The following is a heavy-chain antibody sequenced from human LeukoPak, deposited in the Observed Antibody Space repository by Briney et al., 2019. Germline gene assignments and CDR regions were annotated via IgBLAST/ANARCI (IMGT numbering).Heavy chain of an antibody. J-gene: IGHJ4*02. V-gene: IGHV3-23*01. CDR3: AKDRAYYYDSSGYYGY. Sequence: GGSLRLSCAASGFTFSSYAMSWVRQAPGKGLEWVSAISGSGGSTYYADSVKGWFTISRDNSKNTLYLQMNSLRAEDTAVYYCAKDRAYYYDSSGYYGYWGQGTLVTVSS. CDR2: ISGSGGST. D-gene: IGHD3-22*01. CDR1: GFTFSSYA.